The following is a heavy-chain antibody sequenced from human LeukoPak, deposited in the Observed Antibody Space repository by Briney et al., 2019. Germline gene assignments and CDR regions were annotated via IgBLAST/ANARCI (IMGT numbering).Heavy chain of an antibody. D-gene: IGHD1-20*01. CDR3: ARALTIAGNPLYFDY. CDR2: ISRGSSDI. J-gene: IGHJ4*02. V-gene: IGHV3-48*02. Sequence: PGGSLRLSCGASGFTFSIYNMDWVRQAPGRGLEWVAYISRGSSDIYYADSVKGRFTISRDNAKNSLYLEMNSLRDEDTAVYYCARALTIAGNPLYFDYWGLGTLVTVSS. CDR1: GFTFSIYN.